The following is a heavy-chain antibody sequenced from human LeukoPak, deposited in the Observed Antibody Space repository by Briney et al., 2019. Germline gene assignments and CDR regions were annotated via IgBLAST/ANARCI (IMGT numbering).Heavy chain of an antibody. D-gene: IGHD5-12*01. V-gene: IGHV5-51*01. CDR3: VRLGYSDSWAV. CDR2: FYPVKSHT. CDR1: GSIFTDYW. Sequence: GASLQISGEGSGSIFTDYWIGWGRELPGKGVEGLGLFYPVKSHTRYSPSFQGQLTISADKSINTAYLQWSSLKASDTAMYFSVRLGYSDSWAVWGQGTLVTVSS. J-gene: IGHJ4*02.